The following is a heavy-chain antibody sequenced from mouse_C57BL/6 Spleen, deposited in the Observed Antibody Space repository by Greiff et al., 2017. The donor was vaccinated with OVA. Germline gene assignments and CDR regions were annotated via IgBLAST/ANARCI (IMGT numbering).Heavy chain of an antibody. V-gene: IGHV10-1*01. D-gene: IGHD4-1*01. J-gene: IGHJ1*03. CDR3: VSDWDWYFDV. Sequence: DVKLVESGGGLVQPKGSLKLSCAASGFSFNTYAMNWVRQAPGKGLEWVARIRSKSNNYATYYADSVKDRFTISRDDSESMLYLQMNNLKTEDTAMYYCVSDWDWYFDVWGTGTTVTVSS. CDR2: IRSKSNNYAT. CDR1: GFSFNTYA.